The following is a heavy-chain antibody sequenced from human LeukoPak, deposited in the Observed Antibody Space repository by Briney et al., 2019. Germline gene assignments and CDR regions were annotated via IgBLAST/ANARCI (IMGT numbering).Heavy chain of an antibody. V-gene: IGHV3-21*01. CDR3: ARDLDSTSPPY. Sequence: PGGSLRLSCAVSGFTFSNFGMNWVRQAPGKGREWVSHISSHSSYIYYADSVKGRFTISRDNAKNSLYLQMNSLRAEDTAVYYCARDLDSTSPPYWGQGTLVTVSS. D-gene: IGHD2/OR15-2a*01. CDR1: GFTFSNFG. CDR2: ISSHSSYI. J-gene: IGHJ4*02.